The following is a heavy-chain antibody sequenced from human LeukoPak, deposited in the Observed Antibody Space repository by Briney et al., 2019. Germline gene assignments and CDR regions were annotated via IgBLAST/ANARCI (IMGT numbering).Heavy chain of an antibody. CDR2: IDPNSGGT. D-gene: IGHD3-10*01. J-gene: IGHJ6*02. CDR3: AYGSGIINYYYYGMDV. V-gene: IGHV1-2*02. Sequence: ASVKVSCKASGYNFPGYYMHWVRQAPGQGLEWMGWIDPNSGGTNYAQKLQGSVTMTRDMSINTVYMELSRLRPDDPAVYYCAYGSGIINYYYYGMDVWGQGTTVTVSS. CDR1: GYNFPGYY.